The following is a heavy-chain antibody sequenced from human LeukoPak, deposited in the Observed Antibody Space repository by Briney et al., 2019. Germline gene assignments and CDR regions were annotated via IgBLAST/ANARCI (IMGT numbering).Heavy chain of an antibody. J-gene: IGHJ4*02. CDR2: IYISGST. Sequence: SETLSLTCTVSGGSISSYYWSWIRQPAGKGLEWIGRIYISGSTNYNPSLKSRVTMSVDTSKNQFSLKLSSVTAADTAVYYCARDLLATPQLGFDYWGQGTLVTVSS. CDR3: ARDLLATPQLGFDY. D-gene: IGHD5-12*01. CDR1: GGSISSYY. V-gene: IGHV4-4*07.